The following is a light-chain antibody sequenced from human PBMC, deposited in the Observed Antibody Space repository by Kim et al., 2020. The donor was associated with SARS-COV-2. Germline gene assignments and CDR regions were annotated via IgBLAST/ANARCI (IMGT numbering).Light chain of an antibody. Sequence: LSPGERVSLSCQARRSVKTPLAWYQHRPGQAPRLLIYGASTRATVIPASFSGSGSGTEFTLTISSLQSQDFAVYYCQQYNNWPRTFGQGTKVDIK. CDR2: GAS. J-gene: IGKJ1*01. CDR1: RSVKTP. CDR3: QQYNNWPRT. V-gene: IGKV3-15*01.